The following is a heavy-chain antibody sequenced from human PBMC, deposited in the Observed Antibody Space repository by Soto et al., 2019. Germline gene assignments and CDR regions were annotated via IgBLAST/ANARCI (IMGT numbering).Heavy chain of an antibody. D-gene: IGHD3-22*01. Sequence: QVQLVESGGGVVQPGGSLRLSCADSGFTFNNYGMHWVRQAPGKGLEWVAHISYDGSNKHYADSVKGRFTISRDNSKNTLYLQMNGLRAEDTAVYYCAKDTYYHDSSGYYVFDYWGQGILVTVSS. CDR3: AKDTYYHDSSGYYVFDY. J-gene: IGHJ4*02. V-gene: IGHV3-30*18. CDR2: ISYDGSNK. CDR1: GFTFNNYG.